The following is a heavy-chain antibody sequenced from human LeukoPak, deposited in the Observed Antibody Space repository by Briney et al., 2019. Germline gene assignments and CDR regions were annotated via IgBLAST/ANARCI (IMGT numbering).Heavy chain of an antibody. CDR3: ARGVGYYDFWSGYRPYYYYGMDV. Sequence: ASAKVSCKASGYTFTSYDINWVRQATGQGLEWMGWMNPNSGNTGYAQKFQGRVTMTRNTSISTAYMELSSLRSEDTAVYYCARGVGYYDFWSGYRPYYYYGMDVWGQGTTVTVSS. CDR2: MNPNSGNT. J-gene: IGHJ6*02. CDR1: GYTFTSYD. V-gene: IGHV1-8*01. D-gene: IGHD3-3*01.